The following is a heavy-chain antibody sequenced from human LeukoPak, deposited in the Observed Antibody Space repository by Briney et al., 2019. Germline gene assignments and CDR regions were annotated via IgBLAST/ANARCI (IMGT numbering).Heavy chain of an antibody. Sequence: PSETLSLTCTVSGGSISSYYGSWIRQPAGKGLEWSGRIYTSGNTEYNPSLKSRATMSVDTSKNQFSLKLSSVTAADTAVYYCARLTAAAGYFDSWGPGTLVTVSS. CDR2: IYTSGNT. V-gene: IGHV4-4*07. J-gene: IGHJ4*02. CDR3: ARLTAAAGYFDS. CDR1: GGSISSYY. D-gene: IGHD6-13*01.